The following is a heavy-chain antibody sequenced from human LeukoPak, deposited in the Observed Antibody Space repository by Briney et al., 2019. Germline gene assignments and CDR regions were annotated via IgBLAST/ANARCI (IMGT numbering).Heavy chain of an antibody. D-gene: IGHD3-3*01. CDR3: AKDAPPSITIFGVVIRGGNNWFDP. J-gene: IGHJ5*02. CDR2: ISGSGGST. Sequence: GGSLRLSCAASGFTFSSYAMSWVRQAPGKGLEWVSAISGSGGSTYYADSVKGRFTISRDNSKNTLYLQMNSLRAEDTAVYYCAKDAPPSITIFGVVIRGGNNWFDPWGQGTLVTVSS. V-gene: IGHV3-23*01. CDR1: GFTFSSYA.